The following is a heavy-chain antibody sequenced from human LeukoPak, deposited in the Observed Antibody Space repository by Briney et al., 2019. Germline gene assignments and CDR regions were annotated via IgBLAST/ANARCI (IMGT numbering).Heavy chain of an antibody. V-gene: IGHV3-23*01. CDR2: ISGSGGST. CDR3: AKSSSGWSFNWFDP. CDR1: GFTFSSYA. J-gene: IGHJ5*02. D-gene: IGHD6-19*01. Sequence: GGSLRLSCAASGFTFSSYAMSWVRQAPGKGLEWVSAISGSGGSTYYADSVKGRFTVSRDNSKNTLYLQMNSLRAEDTAVYYCAKSSSGWSFNWFDPWGQGTLVTVSS.